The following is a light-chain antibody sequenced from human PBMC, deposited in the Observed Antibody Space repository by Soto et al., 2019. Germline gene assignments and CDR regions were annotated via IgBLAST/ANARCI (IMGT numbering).Light chain of an antibody. CDR1: SSNIGNNI. CDR3: AAWDDSLNAYV. V-gene: IGLV1-44*01. J-gene: IGLJ1*01. Sequence: QSVLTQPPSASGTPGQRVTISCSGRSSNIGNNIVNWYQQLPGTAPRRLIHSNNRRPSGVPDRFSGSKSGTSASLAINGLQSEDEADYYCAAWDDSLNAYVFGAGTKVTVL. CDR2: SNN.